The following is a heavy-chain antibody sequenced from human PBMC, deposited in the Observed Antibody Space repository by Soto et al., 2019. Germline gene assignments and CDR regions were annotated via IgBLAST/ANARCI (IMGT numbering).Heavy chain of an antibody. CDR2: ISNSSSTI. CDR3: ARDSPGRYCSSTSCPRMDV. J-gene: IGHJ6*02. CDR1: GFTFSSYS. V-gene: IGHV3-48*02. D-gene: IGHD2-2*01. Sequence: PGGSLRLSCAAPGFTFSSYSMNWVRQAPGKGLEWVSYISNSSSTIYYADSVKGRFTISRDNAKNSLYLQMNSLRDEDTAVYYCARDSPGRYCSSTSCPRMDVWGQGTTVTV.